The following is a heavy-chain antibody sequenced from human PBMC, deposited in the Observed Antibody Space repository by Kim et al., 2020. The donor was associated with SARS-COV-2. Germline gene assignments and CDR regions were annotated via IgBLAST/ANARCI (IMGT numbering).Heavy chain of an antibody. Sequence: SETLSLTCAVYGGSFSGYYWSWIRQPPAKGLEWIGEINHSGSTNYNPSLKSRVTISVDTSKNQFSLKLSSVTAADTAVYYCARGGGSGSYYNFFWFDPWGQGTLVTVSS. CDR3: ARGGGSGSYYNFFWFDP. V-gene: IGHV4-34*01. CDR2: INHSGST. CDR1: GGSFSGYY. D-gene: IGHD3-10*01. J-gene: IGHJ5*02.